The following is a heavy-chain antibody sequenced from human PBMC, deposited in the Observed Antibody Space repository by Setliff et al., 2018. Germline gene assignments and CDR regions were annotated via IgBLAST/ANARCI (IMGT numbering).Heavy chain of an antibody. V-gene: IGHV4-61*02. CDR2: IFPTGTT. D-gene: IGHD3-16*01. Sequence: SETLSLTCTVSGDSITSGSVYWSWIRQPAGKGLEWIGRIFPTGTTNYNPDLKSRVTMSVDTSKKRFSLMLRSVTAADTAVYYCARSMIQRNYYCGLDVWGQGTTVTVSS. J-gene: IGHJ6*02. CDR1: GDSITSGSVY. CDR3: ARSMIQRNYYCGLDV.